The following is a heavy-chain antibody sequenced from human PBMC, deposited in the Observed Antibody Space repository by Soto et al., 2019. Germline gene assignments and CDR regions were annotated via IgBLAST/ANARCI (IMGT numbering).Heavy chain of an antibody. V-gene: IGHV3-53*01. J-gene: IGHJ6*02. CDR1: GFSVTTNY. CDR3: AGEYGDPEVYYYHYGMDV. CDR2: IYSNGFT. D-gene: IGHD7-27*01. Sequence: GGSLRLSCAASGFSVTTNYMSWVRHAPGKGLEWISFIYSNGFTSYADSVKGRLIISRDKSKNTLYLQMNSLRADDTAVYYCAGEYGDPEVYYYHYGMDVWGQGTKVTVSS.